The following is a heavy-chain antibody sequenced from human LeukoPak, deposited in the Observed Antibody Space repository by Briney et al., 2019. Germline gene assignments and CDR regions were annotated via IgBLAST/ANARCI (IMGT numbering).Heavy chain of an antibody. Sequence: PSETLSLTCTVSGGSISSSSYYWGWIRQPPGKGLEWIGEINHSGSTKYNPSLKSRVTISVDTSKNQFSLKLTSVTAADTAVYYCARRRLSGDAFDIWGQGTMVTVSS. CDR2: INHSGST. J-gene: IGHJ3*02. CDR1: GGSISSSSYY. D-gene: IGHD2/OR15-2a*01. V-gene: IGHV4-39*07. CDR3: ARRRLSGDAFDI.